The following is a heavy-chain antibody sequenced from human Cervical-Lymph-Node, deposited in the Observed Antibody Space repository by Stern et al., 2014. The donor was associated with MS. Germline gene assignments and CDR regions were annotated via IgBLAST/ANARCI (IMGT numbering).Heavy chain of an antibody. V-gene: IGHV3-74*02. J-gene: IGHJ3*02. CDR3: ARGVMAAATYAFDI. D-gene: IGHD2-15*01. Sequence: EVQLVESGGGLVQPGGSLRLSCAASGFTFSTYWMHWVRQAPGKGLGWVSRINSDERRTTYADSVKGRFSISRDNAKNTLYLQMNSLRAEDTAVYYCARGVMAAATYAFDIWGQGTMVTISS. CDR2: INSDERRT. CDR1: GFTFSTYW.